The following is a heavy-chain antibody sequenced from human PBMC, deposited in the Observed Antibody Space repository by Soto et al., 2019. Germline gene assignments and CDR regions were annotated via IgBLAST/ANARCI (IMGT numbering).Heavy chain of an antibody. Sequence: GGSLRLSFAASGFTFSSYAMSWVRQAPGKGLEWVSAISGSGGSTYYADSVKGRFTISRDNSKNTLYLQMNSLRAEDTAVYYCAKFPFLVWSFDYWGQGTLVTVSS. CDR2: ISGSGGST. V-gene: IGHV3-23*01. CDR3: AKFPFLVWSFDY. D-gene: IGHD3-3*01. CDR1: GFTFSSYA. J-gene: IGHJ4*02.